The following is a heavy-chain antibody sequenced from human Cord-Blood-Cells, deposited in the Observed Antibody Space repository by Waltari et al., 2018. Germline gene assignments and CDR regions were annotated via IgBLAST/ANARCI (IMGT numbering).Heavy chain of an antibody. CDR2: IVVGSGNT. CDR1: GFTFTSPA. D-gene: IGHD6-19*01. CDR3: AAPAVFPREPGNWYFDL. J-gene: IGHJ2*01. Sequence: QMQLVQSGPEVKKPGTSVKVSCKASGFTFTSPAVQWVRQARGQRLEWIGWIVVGSGNTNYAQKFQERVTITRDMSTSTAYMELSSLRSEDTAVYYCAAPAVFPREPGNWYFDLWGRGTLVTVSS. V-gene: IGHV1-58*01.